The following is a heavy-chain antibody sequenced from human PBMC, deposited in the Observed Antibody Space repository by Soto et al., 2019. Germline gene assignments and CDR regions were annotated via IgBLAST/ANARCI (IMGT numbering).Heavy chain of an antibody. Sequence: GASVKVSCKAPGYTFTSYYMHWVRQAPGQGLEWMGIINPSGGSTSYTQKFQGRVTMTRDTSTSTVYMELSSLRSEDTAVYYCARVSMVRGVITDYWGQGTLVTVSS. V-gene: IGHV1-46*01. CDR3: ARVSMVRGVITDY. D-gene: IGHD3-10*01. J-gene: IGHJ4*02. CDR2: INPSGGST. CDR1: GYTFTSYY.